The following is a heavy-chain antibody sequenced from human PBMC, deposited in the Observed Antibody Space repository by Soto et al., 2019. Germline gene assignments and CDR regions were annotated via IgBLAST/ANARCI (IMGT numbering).Heavy chain of an antibody. CDR1: GYTFTDYG. V-gene: IGHV1-18*01. CDR2: ISAYNGNT. D-gene: IGHD3-16*01. CDR3: ARVSAPFVAFDI. J-gene: IGHJ3*02. Sequence: ASVKVSCKASGYTFTDYGISWVRQAPGQGLEWMGWISAYNGNTNYAQKLQGRVTMTTDTSTSTAYMELRSLRSDDTAVYYCARVSAPFVAFDIWGQGTMVTVSS.